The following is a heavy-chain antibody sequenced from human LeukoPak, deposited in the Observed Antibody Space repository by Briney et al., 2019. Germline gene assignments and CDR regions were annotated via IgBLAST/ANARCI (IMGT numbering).Heavy chain of an antibody. CDR1: GGTFSSYA. D-gene: IGHD1-26*01. CDR2: IIPIFNTA. Sequence: ASVKVSCKASGGTFSSYAISWVRQAPGQGLEWMGGIIPIFNTANYAQKLQGRVTMTTDTSTSTAYMELSSLRSEDTAVYYCARDTSGSYYRVYYGMDVWGQGTTVTVSS. CDR3: ARDTSGSYYRVYYGMDV. V-gene: IGHV1-69*05. J-gene: IGHJ6*02.